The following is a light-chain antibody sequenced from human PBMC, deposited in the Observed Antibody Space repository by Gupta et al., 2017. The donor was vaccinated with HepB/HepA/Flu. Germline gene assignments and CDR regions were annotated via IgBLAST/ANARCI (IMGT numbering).Light chain of an antibody. Sequence: DIVMTQSPLSLPVTPGEPASISCRSSQSRLHSNGYKYLDWYLQKPGQSPQLLIYLGSNRASGVPDRFSGSGCGTNFTLKISRGEAEDVGVYYCRQGLQTPRTFGQGTKVEIK. V-gene: IGKV2-28*01. CDR3: RQGLQTPRT. CDR2: LGS. J-gene: IGKJ1*01. CDR1: QSRLHSNGYKY.